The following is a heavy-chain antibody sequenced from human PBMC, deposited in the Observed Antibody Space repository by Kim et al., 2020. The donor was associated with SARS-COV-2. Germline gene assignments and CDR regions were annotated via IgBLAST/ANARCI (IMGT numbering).Heavy chain of an antibody. CDR1: GFTFSDYY. D-gene: IGHD2-2*01. V-gene: IGHV3-11*01. J-gene: IGHJ5*02. CDR3: ARGVTFSSTSQAGDWFDP. Sequence: GGSLRLSCAASGFTFSDYYMSWIRQAPGKGLEWVSYISSSGSTIYYADSVKGRFTISRDNAKNSLYLQMNSLRAEDTAVYYCARGVTFSSTSQAGDWFDPWGQGTLVTVSS. CDR2: ISSSGSTI.